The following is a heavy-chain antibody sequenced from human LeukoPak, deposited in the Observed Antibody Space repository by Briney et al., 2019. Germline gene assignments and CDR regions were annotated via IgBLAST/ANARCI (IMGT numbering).Heavy chain of an antibody. D-gene: IGHD5-18*01. CDR2: IYSGGST. V-gene: IGHV3-53*01. CDR3: AREEGQYSYGALDY. J-gene: IGHJ4*02. CDR1: GFTVSSNY. Sequence: GGSLRLSCAASGFTVSSNYMSWVRQAPGKGLEWVSVIYSGGSTYYADSVKGRFTISRDNSKNTLYLQMNSLRAEDTAVYYCAREEGQYSYGALDYWGQGTLVTVSS.